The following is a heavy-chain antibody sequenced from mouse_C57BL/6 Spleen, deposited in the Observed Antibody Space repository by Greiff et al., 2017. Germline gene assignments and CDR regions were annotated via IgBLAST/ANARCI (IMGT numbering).Heavy chain of an antibody. CDR2: ISYDGSN. J-gene: IGHJ3*01. V-gene: IGHV3-6*01. D-gene: IGHD2-4*01. CDR3: ARVSYDYDPWFAY. CDR1: GYSITSGYY. Sequence: DVQLQESGPGLVKPSQSLSLTCSVTGYSITSGYYWNWIRQFPGNKLEWMGYISYDGSNNYNPSLKNRISITRDTSKNQFFLKLNSVTTEDTATYYCARVSYDYDPWFAYWGQGTLVTVSA.